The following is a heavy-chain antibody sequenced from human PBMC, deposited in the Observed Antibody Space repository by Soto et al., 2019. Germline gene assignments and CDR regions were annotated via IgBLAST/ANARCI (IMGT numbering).Heavy chain of an antibody. J-gene: IGHJ5*02. Sequence: QLQLQESGSGLVKPSQTLSLTCAVSGGSISSGGYSWSWIRQPPGKGLEWIGYIYHSGSTYYNPSLKSRVTISVDSSNNQFALKLSSVTAADTAVYYCARGTTAFGLDPWGQGTLVTVSS. V-gene: IGHV4-30-2*01. CDR2: IYHSGST. CDR3: ARGTTAFGLDP. D-gene: IGHD3-16*01. CDR1: GGSISSGGYS.